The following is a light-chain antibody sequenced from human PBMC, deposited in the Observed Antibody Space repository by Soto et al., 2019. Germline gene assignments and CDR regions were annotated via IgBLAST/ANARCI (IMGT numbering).Light chain of an antibody. CDR2: YDD. CDR1: SSNIGNNA. CDR3: AAWDDSLNGPV. J-gene: IGLJ2*01. V-gene: IGLV1-36*01. Sequence: QPVLTQQPSVSEAPRQRVTISCSGSSSNIGNNAVNWYQQLPGKAPKLLIYYDDLLPSGVSDRFSGSKSGTSASLAISGLQSEDEADYYCAAWDDSLNGPVFGGGTKLTVL.